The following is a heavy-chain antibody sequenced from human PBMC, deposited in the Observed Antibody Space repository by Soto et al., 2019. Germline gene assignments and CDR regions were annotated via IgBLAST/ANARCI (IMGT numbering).Heavy chain of an antibody. CDR3: ARYRDIVVVPGYNWFDP. D-gene: IGHD2-2*01. V-gene: IGHV4-34*01. J-gene: IGHJ5*02. CDR2: INHSGST. Sequence: QVQLQQWGAGLLKPSETLSLTCAVYGGSFSGYYWSWIRQPPGKGLEWIGEINHSGSTNYNPSLKSRVTISVDTSKNQFFLKLSSVTAADTAVYYCARYRDIVVVPGYNWFDPWGQGTLVTVSS. CDR1: GGSFSGYY.